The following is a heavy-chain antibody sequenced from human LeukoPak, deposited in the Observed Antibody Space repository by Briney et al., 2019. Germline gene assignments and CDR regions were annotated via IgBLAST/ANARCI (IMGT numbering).Heavy chain of an antibody. D-gene: IGHD3-22*01. J-gene: IGHJ4*02. CDR2: IKQDGSEK. Sequence: GGSLRLSCAASGFTFNNYWMSWVRQAPGKGLEWVANIKQDGSEKYYVDSVKGRFTISRDNAKNSLYLQMNSLRAEDTAVYYCARGSGYYYYWGQGTLVTVSS. CDR1: GFTFNNYW. V-gene: IGHV3-7*05. CDR3: ARGSGYYYY.